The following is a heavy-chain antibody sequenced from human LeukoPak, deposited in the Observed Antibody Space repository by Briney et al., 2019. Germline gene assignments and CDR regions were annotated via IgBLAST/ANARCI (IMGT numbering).Heavy chain of an antibody. CDR3: ARALGCSSTSCYEGPYFDY. V-gene: IGHV3-53*01. Sequence: PGGSLRLSCAASGFTVSSNYMSWVRQAPGKGLEWVSVIYSGGSTYYADSVKGRFTISRDNSKNTLYLQMNSLRAEDTAVYYCARALGCSSTSCYEGPYFDYWGQGTLVTVSS. J-gene: IGHJ4*02. CDR2: IYSGGST. CDR1: GFTVSSNY. D-gene: IGHD2-2*01.